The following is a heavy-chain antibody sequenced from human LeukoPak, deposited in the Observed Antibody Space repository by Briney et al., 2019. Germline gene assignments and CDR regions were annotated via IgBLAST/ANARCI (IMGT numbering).Heavy chain of an antibody. CDR1: GYSFTSYW. Sequence: GESLRISCKGSGYSFTSYWTSWVRQMPGKGLEWMGRIDPSDSYTNYSPSFQGHVTISADKSISTAFLQWSSLKASDTAMYYCARVVREEDGMDVWGQGTTVTVSS. J-gene: IGHJ6*02. D-gene: IGHD3-16*02. V-gene: IGHV5-10-1*01. CDR3: ARVVREEDGMDV. CDR2: IDPSDSYT.